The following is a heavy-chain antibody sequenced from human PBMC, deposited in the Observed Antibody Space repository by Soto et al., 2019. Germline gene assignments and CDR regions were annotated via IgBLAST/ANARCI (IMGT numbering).Heavy chain of an antibody. Sequence: PGGSLRLSCAASGFTFSSYGMHWVRQAPGKGLEWVAVIWYDGSNKYYADSVKGRFTISRDNSKNTLYLQMNSLRAEDTAVYYCARGQDGDYGAAFDIWGQGTMVTVSS. CDR2: IWYDGSNK. CDR1: GFTFSSYG. CDR3: ARGQDGDYGAAFDI. V-gene: IGHV3-33*01. J-gene: IGHJ3*02. D-gene: IGHD4-17*01.